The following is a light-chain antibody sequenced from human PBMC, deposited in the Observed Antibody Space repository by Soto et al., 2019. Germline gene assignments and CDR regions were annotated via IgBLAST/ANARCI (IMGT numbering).Light chain of an antibody. V-gene: IGLV2-14*01. CDR2: EVN. J-gene: IGLJ3*02. CDR1: SSDVGGYNY. CDR3: SSFTGSSTQV. Sequence: QSVLTQPASVSGSLGQSITISCTGTSSDVGGYNYVSWYQQHPGKVPKLMIYEVNNRPSGVSNRFSGSKSANTASLTISGLQADDEADYYCSSFTGSSTQVFGGGTRSPS.